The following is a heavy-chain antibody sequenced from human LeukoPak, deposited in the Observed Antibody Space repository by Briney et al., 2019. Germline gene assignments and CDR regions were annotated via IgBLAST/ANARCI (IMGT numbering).Heavy chain of an antibody. CDR3: AGLVGRYSSGLYYYYFDY. D-gene: IGHD3-22*01. J-gene: IGHJ4*02. V-gene: IGHV4-4*02. CDR2: MYLSGTT. Sequence: PSETLSLTCTVSGDSINSLDLWSWVSQPPGKGLEWIGEMYLSGTTHSNPSVKSRVTISIDKSKNQFFLNLSSVTAADTAVYYCAGLVGRYSSGLYYYYFDYWGQGTLVTVSS. CDR1: GDSINSLDL.